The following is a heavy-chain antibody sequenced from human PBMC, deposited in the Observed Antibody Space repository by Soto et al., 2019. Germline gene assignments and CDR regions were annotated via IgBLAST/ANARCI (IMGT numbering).Heavy chain of an antibody. D-gene: IGHD3-10*01. CDR1: AGTFDSYT. Sequence: QVQLVQSGAEVKKPGSSVKVSCSASAGTFDSYTISWVRHVPGQGLEWMGRIIPMLRMANFAQNFQGRVTMNADESTSTAYMVLSSLRSEDTAVYFCATNSGSGSTHFDHWGQGTPVTVTS. CDR2: IIPMLRMA. CDR3: ATNSGSGSTHFDH. V-gene: IGHV1-69*02. J-gene: IGHJ4*02.